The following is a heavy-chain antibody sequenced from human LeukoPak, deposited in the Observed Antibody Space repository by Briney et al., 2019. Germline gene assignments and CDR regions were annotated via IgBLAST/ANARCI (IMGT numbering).Heavy chain of an antibody. V-gene: IGHV3-30-3*01. J-gene: IGHJ4*02. Sequence: GGSLRLSCAASGFTFSSYAMHWVRQAPGKGLEWVAVISYDGSNKYYADSVKGRFTISRDNSKNTLYLQMNSLRAEDTAVYYCARDSYGSGSYYRIDYWGQGTLVTVSS. D-gene: IGHD3-10*01. CDR3: ARDSYGSGSYYRIDY. CDR1: GFTFSSYA. CDR2: ISYDGSNK.